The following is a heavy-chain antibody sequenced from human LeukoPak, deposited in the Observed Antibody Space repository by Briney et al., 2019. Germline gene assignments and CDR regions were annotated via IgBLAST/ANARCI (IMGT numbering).Heavy chain of an antibody. J-gene: IGHJ4*02. D-gene: IGHD1-26*01. CDR1: GVSISSDSYY. V-gene: IGHV4-61*02. Sequence: SETLSLTCTVSGVSISSDSYYWSWIRQPAGKGLEWIGRFYTSGTTNYNPSLKSRVTISVDTSKNQFSLKLRSVTAADTAVYYCARGEGTNESGSYFPLDYWGQGTLVTVSS. CDR2: FYTSGTT. CDR3: ARGEGTNESGSYFPLDY.